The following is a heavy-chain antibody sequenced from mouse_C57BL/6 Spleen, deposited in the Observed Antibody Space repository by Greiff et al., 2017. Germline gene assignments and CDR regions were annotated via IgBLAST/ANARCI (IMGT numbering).Heavy chain of an antibody. CDR2: IHPSDSDT. CDR1: GYTFTSYW. V-gene: IGHV1-74*01. CDR3: PFITTVALERYFDV. J-gene: IGHJ1*03. Sequence: QVQLKQPGAELVKPGASVKVSCKASGYTFTSYWMHWVKQRPGQGLEWIGRIHPSDSDTNYNQKFKGKATLTVDKSSSTAYMELRSLTSEDSAVYYCPFITTVALERYFDVWGTGTTVTVSS. D-gene: IGHD1-1*01.